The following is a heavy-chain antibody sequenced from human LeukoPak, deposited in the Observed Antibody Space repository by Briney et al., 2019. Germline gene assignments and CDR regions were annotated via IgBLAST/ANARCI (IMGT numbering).Heavy chain of an antibody. V-gene: IGHV3-23*01. D-gene: IGHD6-13*01. CDR3: AKDLKRWQQLRWFDP. Sequence: PGGSLRLSCAASGFSFSSYEMNWVRQAPGKGLEWVSAISGSGGSTYYADSVKGRFTISRDNSKNTLYLQMNSLRAEDTAVYYCAKDLKRWQQLRWFDPWGQGTLVTVSS. J-gene: IGHJ5*02. CDR1: GFSFSSYE. CDR2: ISGSGGST.